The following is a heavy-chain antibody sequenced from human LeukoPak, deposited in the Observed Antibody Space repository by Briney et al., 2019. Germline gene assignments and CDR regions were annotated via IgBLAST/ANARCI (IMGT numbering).Heavy chain of an antibody. J-gene: IGHJ4*02. V-gene: IGHV1-8*03. Sequence: ASVKVSCKASGYTFTSYDINWVRQATGQGLEWMGWMSPNSGNTGYAQKFQGRVTITRNNSLSTAYMYLSSLRSEDTAVYYCARGDDFSDSSRLDSWGQGTLVTVSS. CDR2: MSPNSGNT. D-gene: IGHD3-22*01. CDR3: ARGDDFSDSSRLDS. CDR1: GYTFTSYD.